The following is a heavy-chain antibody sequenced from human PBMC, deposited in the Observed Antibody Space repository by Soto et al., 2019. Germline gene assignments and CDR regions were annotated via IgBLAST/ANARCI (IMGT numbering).Heavy chain of an antibody. CDR3: ARLMGYCISTSCYGGALDP. Sequence: PGESLKISCKGSGYSFTSYWIGWVRQMPGKGLEWMGIIYPGDSDTRYSPSFQGQVTISADKSISTAYLQWSSLKASDTAMYYCARLMGYCISTSCYGGALDPWGQGTLVTVSS. V-gene: IGHV5-51*01. CDR1: GYSFTSYW. CDR2: IYPGDSDT. J-gene: IGHJ5*02. D-gene: IGHD2-2*01.